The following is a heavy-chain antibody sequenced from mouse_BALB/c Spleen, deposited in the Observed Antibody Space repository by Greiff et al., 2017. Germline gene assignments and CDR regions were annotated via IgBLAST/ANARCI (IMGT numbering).Heavy chain of an antibody. J-gene: IGHJ4*01. CDR3: ARRYGNYFYYAMDY. V-gene: IGHV1-77*01. D-gene: IGHD2-1*01. CDR1: GYTFTDYY. CDR2: IYPGSGNT. Sequence: QVHVKQSGAELARPGASVKLSCKASGYTFTDYYINWVKQRTGQGLEWIGEIYPGSGNTYYNEKFKGKATLTADKSSSTAYMQLSSLTSEDSAVYFCARRYGNYFYYAMDYWGQGTSVTVSS.